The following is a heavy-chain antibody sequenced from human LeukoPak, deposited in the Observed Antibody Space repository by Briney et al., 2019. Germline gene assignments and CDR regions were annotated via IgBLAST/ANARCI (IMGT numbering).Heavy chain of an antibody. V-gene: IGHV3-64*01. J-gene: IGHJ4*02. Sequence: HPGGSLRLSCAASGFTFSSYAMHWVRQAPGKGLEYVSAISSNGGSTYYANSVKGRFTISRDNSKNTLYLQMGSLRAEDTAVYYCARDLGDYFDYWGQGTLVTVSS. D-gene: IGHD3-16*01. CDR2: ISSNGGST. CDR1: GFTFSSYA. CDR3: ARDLGDYFDY.